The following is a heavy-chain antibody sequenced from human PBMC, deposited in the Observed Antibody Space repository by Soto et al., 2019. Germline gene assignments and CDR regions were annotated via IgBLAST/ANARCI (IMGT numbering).Heavy chain of an antibody. CDR1: GYTFTSYA. V-gene: IGHV1-3*01. D-gene: IGHD6-13*01. Sequence: QVQLVQSGAEVKKPGASVKVSCKASGYTFTSYAMHWVRQAPGQRLEWMGWINAGNGNTKYSQKFQGRVTITRDTSASTAYMELSSLRSQDTAVYYCARSSSWYVFDYWGQGTLVTVSS. J-gene: IGHJ4*02. CDR3: ARSSSWYVFDY. CDR2: INAGNGNT.